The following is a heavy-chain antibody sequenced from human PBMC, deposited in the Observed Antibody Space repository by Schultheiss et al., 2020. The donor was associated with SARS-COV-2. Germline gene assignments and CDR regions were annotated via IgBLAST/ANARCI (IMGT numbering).Heavy chain of an antibody. CDR3: ARGVPATRILYWWGPDY. CDR1: GFTFSSYG. Sequence: GESLKISCAASGFTFSSYGMHWVRQAPGKGLEWVAVIWYDGSNKYYADSVKGRFTISRDNSKNTLYLQMNSLRAEDTAVYYCARGVPATRILYWWGPDYWGQGTLVTVSS. V-gene: IGHV3-33*01. D-gene: IGHD2-8*02. CDR2: IWYDGSNK. J-gene: IGHJ4*02.